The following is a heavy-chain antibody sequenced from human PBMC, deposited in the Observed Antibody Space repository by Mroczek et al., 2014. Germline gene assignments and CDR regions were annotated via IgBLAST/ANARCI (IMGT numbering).Heavy chain of an antibody. CDR1: GGSISSSSYY. CDR2: IYYSGST. CDR3: ARLRPSPDIAVAGTDWFDP. V-gene: IGHV4-39*01. J-gene: IGHJ5*02. D-gene: IGHD6-19*01. Sequence: QVQLQQSGPGLVKPSETLSLTCTVSGGSISSSSYYWGWIRQPPGKGLEWIGSIYYSGSTYYNPSLKSRVTISVDTSKNQFSLKLSSVTAADTAVYYCARLRPSPDIAVAGTDWFDPWGQGTLVTVSS.